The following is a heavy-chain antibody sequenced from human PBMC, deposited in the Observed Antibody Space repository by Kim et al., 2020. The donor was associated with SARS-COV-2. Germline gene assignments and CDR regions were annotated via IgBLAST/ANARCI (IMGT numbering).Heavy chain of an antibody. CDR1: GFTITNYA. V-gene: IGHV3-23*01. CDR3: AKDPHPSYSHSSVYYGPGTFDF. J-gene: IGHJ3*01. D-gene: IGHD3-22*01. CDR2: MSGSGDTT. Sequence: GGSLRLSCAASGFTITNYAMSWVRQAPGKGLEWVSTMSGSGDTTYYADSVKGRFTISRDNSKNTLYLQMNSLGAEDTAVYYCAKDPHPSYSHSSVYYGPGTFDFWGQGTMVTVSS.